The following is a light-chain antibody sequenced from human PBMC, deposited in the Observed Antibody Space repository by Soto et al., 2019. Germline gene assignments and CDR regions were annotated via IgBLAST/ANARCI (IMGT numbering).Light chain of an antibody. CDR2: GAS. V-gene: IGKV3-20*01. Sequence: EIVLTQSPGTLSLSPGERATLSCRASQSVRSSYLAWYQQKPGQAPRLLIYGASSRATGIPDRFSGSGSGTDFTLTISRLEPEDFAVYYCKQYGSSHRTFGQGTKVEIK. J-gene: IGKJ1*01. CDR3: KQYGSSHRT. CDR1: QSVRSSY.